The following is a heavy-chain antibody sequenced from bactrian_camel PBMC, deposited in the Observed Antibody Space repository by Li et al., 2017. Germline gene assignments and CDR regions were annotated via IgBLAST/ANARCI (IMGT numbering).Heavy chain of an antibody. CDR3: AADRQAAFCTFRRMQRPDY. V-gene: IGHV3S53*01. CDR1: RYTYCSYD. Sequence: HVQLVESGGRSVEVGGSLRLSCAASRYTYCSYDMSWYRQAPGKEREFVSAIASDGSTSYADSVKGRFTISQDNAKNTVYLQMNSLKPEDTAIYYCAADRQAAFCTFRRMQRPDYWGQGTQVTVS. CDR2: IASDGST. J-gene: IGHJ4*01.